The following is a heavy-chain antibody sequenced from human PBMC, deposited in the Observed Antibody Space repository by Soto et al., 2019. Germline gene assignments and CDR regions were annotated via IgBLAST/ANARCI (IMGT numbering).Heavy chain of an antibody. V-gene: IGHV4-30-2*01. CDR3: ARGGGDYAYYYYGMDV. Sequence: PSETLSLTCAVSGGSISSGGYSWSWIRQPPGKGLEWIGYIYHSGSTYYNPSLKSRVTISVDRSKNQFSLKLSSVTAADTAVYYCARGGGDYAYYYYGMDVWGQGTTVTVSS. CDR1: GGSISSGGYS. J-gene: IGHJ6*02. D-gene: IGHD4-17*01. CDR2: IYHSGST.